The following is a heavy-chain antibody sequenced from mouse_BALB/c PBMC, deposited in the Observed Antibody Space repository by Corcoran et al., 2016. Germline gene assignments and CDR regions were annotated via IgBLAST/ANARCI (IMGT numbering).Heavy chain of an antibody. CDR2: IDPANGNT. CDR3: ARLLRLLYAMDY. J-gene: IGHJ4*01. CDR1: GFNINDTY. D-gene: IGHD1-2*01. V-gene: IGHV14-3*02. Sequence: EDQLQQSGAELVKPGASVKLSCTASGFNINDTYMHRVKQRPEQGLEWIGRIDPANGNTKYDPKFQGKATITADTSSNTAYLQLSSLTSEDTAVYYCARLLRLLYAMDYWGQGTSVTVSS.